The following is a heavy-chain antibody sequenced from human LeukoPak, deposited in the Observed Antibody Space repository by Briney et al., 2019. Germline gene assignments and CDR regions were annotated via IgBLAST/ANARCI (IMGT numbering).Heavy chain of an antibody. V-gene: IGHV3-23*01. D-gene: IGHD1-14*01. Sequence: GGSLRLSCAASGFTFSNYAMTWVRQAPGKGLEWVSAISGGGRRTYYADSVKGRFTISRDNSKNTLYLQVNGLRAEDTAEYYCAKGPTPEGYYFDYWGQGTLVTVSS. CDR3: AKGPTPEGYYFDY. CDR1: GFTFSNYA. J-gene: IGHJ4*02. CDR2: ISGGGRRT.